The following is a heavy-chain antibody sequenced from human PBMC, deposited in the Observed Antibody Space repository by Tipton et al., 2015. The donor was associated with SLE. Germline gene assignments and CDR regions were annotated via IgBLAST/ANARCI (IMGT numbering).Heavy chain of an antibody. V-gene: IGHV3-30*09. CDR1: GFTFSRYA. CDR3: AREETRYQGEMYLQP. Sequence: SLRLSCAASGFTFSRYAMHWVRQAPGKGLEWVAVISYEGRDKKYADSVKGRFATSRDDSKNTVYLQMNNLTSEDTAVYYCAREETRYQGEMYLQPWGQGTLVTVS. D-gene: IGHD1-26*01. CDR2: ISYEGRDK. J-gene: IGHJ1*01.